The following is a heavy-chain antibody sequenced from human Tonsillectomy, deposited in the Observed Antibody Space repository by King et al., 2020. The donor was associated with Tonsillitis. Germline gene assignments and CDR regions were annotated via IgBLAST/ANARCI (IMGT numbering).Heavy chain of an antibody. CDR1: GYTFTSYG. D-gene: IGHD3-22*01. Sequence: LQLVQSGAEVKKPGASVKVSCKASGYTFTSYGISWVRQAPGQGLEVMGWISVYNGNTNYAQKLQGRVTMTTDTSTNTAYMELRSLRSDDTAVYYCARDRGYDSSGTVDYWGQGTLVTVSS. CDR3: ARDRGYDSSGTVDY. V-gene: IGHV1-18*01. J-gene: IGHJ4*02. CDR2: ISVYNGNT.